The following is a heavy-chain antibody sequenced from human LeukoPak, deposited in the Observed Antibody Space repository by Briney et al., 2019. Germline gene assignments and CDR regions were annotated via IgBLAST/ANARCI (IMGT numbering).Heavy chain of an antibody. V-gene: IGHV4-39*01. D-gene: IGHD3-10*01. CDR3: ARGLLWFGELRATGFDP. J-gene: IGHJ5*02. Sequence: SETLSLTCTVSGGSISSSSYYWGWIRQPPGKGLEWIGSIYYSGSTYYNPSLKSRVTISVDTSKNQFSLNLSSVTAADTAVYYCARGLLWFGELRATGFDPWGQGTLVTVSS. CDR2: IYYSGST. CDR1: GGSISSSSYY.